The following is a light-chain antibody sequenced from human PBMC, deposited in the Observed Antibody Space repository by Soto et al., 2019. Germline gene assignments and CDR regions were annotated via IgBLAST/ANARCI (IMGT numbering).Light chain of an antibody. J-gene: IGKJ2*01. V-gene: IGKV1-39*01. CDR3: QQSYTTPYT. Sequence: DTQMTQSPSSLSAVVGDRVTITCRTSQTISTYLNWYQQKPGKAPQLLIYTASSLQTGVPSRFSGSGSGTDFTLTITSLQPEDFATYYCQQSYTTPYTFGQGTNLEI. CDR2: TAS. CDR1: QTISTY.